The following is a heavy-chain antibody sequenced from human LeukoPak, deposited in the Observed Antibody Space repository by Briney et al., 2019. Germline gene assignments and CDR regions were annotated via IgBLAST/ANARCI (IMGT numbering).Heavy chain of an antibody. CDR2: IHPTVGDT. CDR1: GYTFTSYY. J-gene: IGHJ3*02. CDR3: ARYGFSSVWQGGWHAFDN. Sequence: PGASVKVSCKASGYTFTSYYLHWVRQAPGQGLEWMGIIHPTVGDTTYAQKFQGRVTMTRDMSTGTVYMDLSSLRSEDTAVYYCARYGFSSVWQGGWHAFDNWGQGTTVTVSS. D-gene: IGHD6-25*01. V-gene: IGHV1-46*01.